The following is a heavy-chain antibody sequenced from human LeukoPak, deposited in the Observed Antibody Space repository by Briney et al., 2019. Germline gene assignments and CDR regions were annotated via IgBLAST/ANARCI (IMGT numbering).Heavy chain of an antibody. V-gene: IGHV4-59*08. D-gene: IGHD2-21*01. CDR1: GGSISTYY. J-gene: IGHJ4*02. CDR2: VYHSGST. Sequence: PSETLSLTCAVAGGSISTYYWSWIRQSPGKELEWIGTVYHSGSTNYNPSLRSRLTISVDTSKNQFSLKLSSVTAADTAEFYCARHDSLSLPFDYWGQGTLVTVSS. CDR3: ARHDSLSLPFDY.